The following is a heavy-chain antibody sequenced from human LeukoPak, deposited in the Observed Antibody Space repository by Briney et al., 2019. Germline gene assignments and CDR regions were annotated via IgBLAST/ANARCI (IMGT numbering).Heavy chain of an antibody. D-gene: IGHD3-22*01. Sequence: PSETLSLTCVVSGGSLSTHHWSWIRQSPGRGLEWIGYISDSGSTNYNPSLKSRVTISVDTSKNQFSLMLSSVTAADTAVYYCARGYDSSAYYPFNYWGQGTLVTVSS. CDR1: GGSLSTHH. J-gene: IGHJ4*02. CDR3: ARGYDSSAYYPFNY. CDR2: ISDSGST. V-gene: IGHV4-59*11.